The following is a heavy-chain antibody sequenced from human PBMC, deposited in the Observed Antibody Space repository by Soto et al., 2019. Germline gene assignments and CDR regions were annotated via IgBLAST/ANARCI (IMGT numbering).Heavy chain of an antibody. D-gene: IGHD6-13*01. V-gene: IGHV3-7*01. J-gene: IGHJ4*02. CDR3: ATSRTFDY. CDR2: IKQDGSEK. CDR1: GFTFSSYW. Sequence: GGSLRLSCAASGFTFSSYWMSWVRQAPGKGLEWVADIKQDGSEKYYVDSVKGRFTISRDNAKSSVYLQMNSLRAEDTAVYYCATSRTFDYWGQGTLVTVSS.